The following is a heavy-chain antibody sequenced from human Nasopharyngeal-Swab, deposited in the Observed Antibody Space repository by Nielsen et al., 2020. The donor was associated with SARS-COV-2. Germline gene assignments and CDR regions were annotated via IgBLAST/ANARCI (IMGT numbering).Heavy chain of an antibody. D-gene: IGHD3-10*01. CDR1: GFTFSSYC. CDR3: AKHTAGWFGGDAFDI. CDR2: ISGSGGAT. V-gene: IGHV3-23*01. J-gene: IGHJ3*02. Sequence: GRSLRLSCAASGFTFSSYCMHWVRQAPGRGLEWVSFISGSGGATHSADSAKGRFAISRDNSKNTLYLQMNSLRAEDTAVYYCAKHTAGWFGGDAFDIWGQGTVVTVSS.